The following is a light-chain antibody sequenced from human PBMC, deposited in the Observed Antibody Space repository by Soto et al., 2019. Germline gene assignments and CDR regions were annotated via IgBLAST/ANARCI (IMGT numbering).Light chain of an antibody. J-gene: IGLJ1*01. CDR3: AAWDASLGGFYV. CDR1: SSNIGSNY. Sequence: QSVLTQPPSASGTPGQRVTTSCSGSSSNIGSNYVNWYQHLPGSAPKLLIYSNNHRPSGVPDRFSASKAGASASLAISGLQSEDEGDYYCAAWDASLGGFYVFGSGTKLTVL. CDR2: SNN. V-gene: IGLV1-44*01.